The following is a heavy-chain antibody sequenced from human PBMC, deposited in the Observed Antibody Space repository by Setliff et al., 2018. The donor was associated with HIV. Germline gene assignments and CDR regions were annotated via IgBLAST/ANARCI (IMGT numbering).Heavy chain of an antibody. CDR3: ARHSDDRDPWYFDL. D-gene: IGHD1-1*01. V-gene: IGHV5-10-1*01. CDR1: GYSFTSSE. CDR2: IDPSDSYT. J-gene: IGHJ2*01. Sequence: GESLTISCVGSGYSFTSSEISWVRQMPGKGLEWMGKIDPSDSYTKYNPSFEGHVTISADKSINTAHLQLNSLKASDTAKYYCARHSDDRDPWYFDLWGRGTLVTVSS.